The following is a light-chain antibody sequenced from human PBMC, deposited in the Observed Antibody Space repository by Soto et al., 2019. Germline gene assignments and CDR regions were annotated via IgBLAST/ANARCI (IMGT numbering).Light chain of an antibody. CDR1: QSISSW. CDR3: QQYNSYSPA. Sequence: DIQMTQSPSTLSASVGDRVTITCRASQSISSWLAWYQQKPGPAPKLLIYDASSLESGVPSRFSGSGSGTEFTLTISSLQPDDFATYYCQQYNSYSPAFGQGTKVEIK. V-gene: IGKV1-5*01. J-gene: IGKJ1*01. CDR2: DAS.